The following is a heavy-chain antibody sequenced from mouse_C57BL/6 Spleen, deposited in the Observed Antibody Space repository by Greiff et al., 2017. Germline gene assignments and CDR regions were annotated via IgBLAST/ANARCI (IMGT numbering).Heavy chain of an antibody. CDR3: ARGRDEGFAY. J-gene: IGHJ3*01. Sequence: QVQLKQSGAELARPGASVKLSCKASGYTFTSYGISWVKQRTGQGLEWIGEIYPRSGNTYYNEKFKGKATLTADKSSSTAYMELRSLTSEDSAVYFCARGRDEGFAYWGQGTLVTVSA. CDR2: IYPRSGNT. CDR1: GYTFTSYG. V-gene: IGHV1-81*01. D-gene: IGHD3-3*01.